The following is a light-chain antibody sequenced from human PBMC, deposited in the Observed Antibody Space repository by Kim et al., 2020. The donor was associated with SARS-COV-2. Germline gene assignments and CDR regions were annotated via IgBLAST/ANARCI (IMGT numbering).Light chain of an antibody. CDR1: QSVSIY. CDR3: QKRNNWPLL. V-gene: IGKV3-11*01. Sequence: EIVLTQSPATLSLSPGERATLSCRASQSVSIYLAWYQQKPGQAPRLLIYDASNRATGIPARFTGSGSGTDFILTTSSQEPKDFVVYYGQKRNNWPLLFGGGTKVDIK. J-gene: IGKJ4*01. CDR2: DAS.